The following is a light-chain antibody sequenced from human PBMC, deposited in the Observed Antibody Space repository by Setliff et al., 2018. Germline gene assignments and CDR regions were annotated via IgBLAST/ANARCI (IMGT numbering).Light chain of an antibody. J-gene: IGLJ1*01. CDR3: SSYSNSSILV. Sequence: QSALTQPASVSGSPGQSIIISCTGTSSDVGGYKCVSWYQQHPGKAPKLMIYEVTYRPSGVSNRFSGSKSGNTASLTISGLQAEDEADYYCSSYSNSSILVFGTGTKVTVL. CDR2: EVT. CDR1: SSDVGGYKC. V-gene: IGLV2-14*01.